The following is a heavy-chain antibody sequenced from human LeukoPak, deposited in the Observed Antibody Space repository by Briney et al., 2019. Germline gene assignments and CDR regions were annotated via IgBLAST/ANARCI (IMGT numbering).Heavy chain of an antibody. CDR1: GYTFTGYY. D-gene: IGHD3-3*01. CDR2: INPNSGGT. J-gene: IGHJ4*02. Sequence: ASVKVSCKASGYTFTGYYMHWVRQAPGQGLEWMGWINPNSGGTNYAQKFQGRVTMTRDTSISTAYMELSRLRSDDTAVYYCARPQVSATYYDFWSGQRAGLDFDYWGQGTLVTVSS. CDR3: ARPQVSATYYDFWSGQRAGLDFDY. V-gene: IGHV1-2*02.